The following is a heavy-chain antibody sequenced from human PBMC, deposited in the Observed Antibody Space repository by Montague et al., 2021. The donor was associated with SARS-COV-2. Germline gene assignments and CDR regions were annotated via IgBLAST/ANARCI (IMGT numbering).Heavy chain of an antibody. V-gene: IGHV2-70*11. CDR1: GFSLSTSGMC. CDR3: ARRTSDILTGADCGMDV. Sequence: PALVKPTQTLTLTCTFSGFSLSTSGMCVSWIRRPPGKALEWLARIDWDDDTYYSTSLKTRLTISKDTSKNQVVLTLTNMDPVDTATYYCARRTSDILTGADCGMDVWGQGTTVTVSS. D-gene: IGHD3-9*01. CDR2: IDWDDDT. J-gene: IGHJ6*02.